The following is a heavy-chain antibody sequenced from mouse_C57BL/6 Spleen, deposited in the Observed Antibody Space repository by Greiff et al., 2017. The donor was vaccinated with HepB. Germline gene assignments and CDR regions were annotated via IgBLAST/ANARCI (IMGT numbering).Heavy chain of an antibody. CDR2: ISGGGGNT. V-gene: IGHV5-9*01. J-gene: IGHJ3*01. D-gene: IGHD1-1*01. CDR1: GFTFSSYT. Sequence: EVKLMESGGGLVKPGGSLKLSCAASGFTFSSYTMSWVRQTPEKRLEWVATISGGGGNTYYPDSVKGRFTISRDNAKNTLYLQMSSLRSEDTALYYWSRQVYYGSSPFAYWGQGTLVTVSA. CDR3: SRQVYYGSSPFAY.